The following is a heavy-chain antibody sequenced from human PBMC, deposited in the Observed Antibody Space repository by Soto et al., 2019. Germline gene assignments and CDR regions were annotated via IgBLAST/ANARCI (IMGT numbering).Heavy chain of an antibody. CDR2: IYSGGIT. Sequence: PGGSLRLSCAASGFTVSSNYMSWVRQAPGKGLEWVSVIYSGGITYYADSVKGRFTISRDNSKNTLYLQMNSLRAEDTAVYYCARSTMIVAVDAFDIWGQGTMLTVSS. J-gene: IGHJ3*02. CDR1: GFTVSSNY. D-gene: IGHD3-22*01. CDR3: ARSTMIVAVDAFDI. V-gene: IGHV3-53*01.